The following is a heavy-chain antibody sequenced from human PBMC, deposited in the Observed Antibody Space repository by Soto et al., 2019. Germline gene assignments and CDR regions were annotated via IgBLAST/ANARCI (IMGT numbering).Heavy chain of an antibody. D-gene: IGHD3-3*01. CDR3: ARQDFFWSGYSFQY. V-gene: IGHV3-48*03. CDR2: ISTTGSNT. Sequence: LRLSCAGSGFRFSNYEMNWVRQAPGKGLEWISYISTTGSNTYYADSVKGRFTISRDNAKNSVDLLMDSLRAEDTAVYYCARQDFFWSGYSFQYWGPGTLVTVSS. CDR1: GFRFSNYE. J-gene: IGHJ4*02.